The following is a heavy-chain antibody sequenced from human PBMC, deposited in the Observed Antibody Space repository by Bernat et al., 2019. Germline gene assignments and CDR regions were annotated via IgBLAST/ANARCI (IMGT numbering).Heavy chain of an antibody. Sequence: QVQLQESGPGLVKPSETLSLTCTVSGGSISSYYWCWIRQPPGKGLGWSGYIYYSGSTNYNPSLKSRVTISVDRAKDQFSLKLNSVSAADTDVYVCARVRWGYSGYEPNWFDPWGQGTLVTVSS. V-gene: IGHV4-59*08. CDR2: IYYSGST. CDR3: ARVRWGYSGYEPNWFDP. CDR1: GGSISSYY. D-gene: IGHD5-12*01. J-gene: IGHJ5*02.